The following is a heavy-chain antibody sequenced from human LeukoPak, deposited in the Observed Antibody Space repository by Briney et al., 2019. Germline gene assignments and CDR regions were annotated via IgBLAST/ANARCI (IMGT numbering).Heavy chain of an antibody. V-gene: IGHV4-39*07. CDR2: INHSGST. CDR3: ARRAFSYSGRYYYYMDV. CDR1: GGSISSSGYY. J-gene: IGHJ6*03. D-gene: IGHD1-26*01. Sequence: SETLSLTCTVSGGSISSSGYYWGWIRQPPGKGLEWIGEINHSGSTNYNPSLKSRVTISVDTSKNQFSLKLSSVTAADTAVYYCARRAFSYSGRYYYYMDVWGKGTTVTVSS.